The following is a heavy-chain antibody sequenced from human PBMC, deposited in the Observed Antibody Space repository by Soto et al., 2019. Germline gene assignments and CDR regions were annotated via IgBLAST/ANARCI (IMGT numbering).Heavy chain of an antibody. Sequence: EVQLVESGGGLVQPGGSLRLSCAASGFTFSSYWMHWVRHAPGKGLVWVSSISTDASSTSYADPVKGRFTISRDNAKNTLYLQMNSVRAEDPAVYYCARLPNKSPQNWGQGTLVIVS. CDR1: GFTFSSYW. V-gene: IGHV3-74*01. J-gene: IGHJ1*01. CDR3: ARLPNKSPQN. CDR2: ISTDASST.